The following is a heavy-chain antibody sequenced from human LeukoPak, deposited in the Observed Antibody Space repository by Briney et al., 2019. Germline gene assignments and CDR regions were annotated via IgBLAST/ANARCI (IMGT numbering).Heavy chain of an antibody. V-gene: IGHV1-24*01. D-gene: IGHD3-22*01. Sequence: ASVKVSCKVSGYTLTELSMHWVRQAPGKGLEWMGGSDPEDGETIYAQKFQGRVTMTEDTSTDTAYMELSSLRSEDTAVYYCATGVVITTYDAFDIWGQGTMVTVSS. CDR2: SDPEDGET. CDR1: GYTLTELS. CDR3: ATGVVITTYDAFDI. J-gene: IGHJ3*02.